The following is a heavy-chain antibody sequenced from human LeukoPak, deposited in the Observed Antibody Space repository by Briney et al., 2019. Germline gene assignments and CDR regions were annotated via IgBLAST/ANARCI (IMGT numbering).Heavy chain of an antibody. J-gene: IGHJ6*02. CDR1: GYTFTSYG. D-gene: IGHD2/OR15-2a*01. CDR2: ISTYNGNT. Sequence: ASVKVSCKASGYTFTSYGISWVRQAPGHGLEWMGWISTYNGNTNYAQKLQGRVTLTRDTSTSTAYMELRSLRSDDTAVYYCARCLEVLYGMDVWGQGTTVTVSS. V-gene: IGHV1-18*01. CDR3: ARCLEVLYGMDV.